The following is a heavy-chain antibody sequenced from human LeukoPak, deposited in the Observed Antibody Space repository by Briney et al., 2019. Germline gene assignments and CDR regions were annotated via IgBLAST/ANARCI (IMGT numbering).Heavy chain of an antibody. D-gene: IGHD3-22*01. CDR1: GFTFSSYA. J-gene: IGHJ4*02. V-gene: IGHV3-30*04. CDR3: ARVFGDDSSGYPY. CDR2: ISYDGSNK. Sequence: GGSLRLSCAASGFTFSSYAMHWVRQAPGKGLEWVAVISYDGSNKYYADSVKGRFTISRDNSKNTLYLQMNSLRAEDTAVYYCARVFGDDSSGYPYWGQGTLVTVSS.